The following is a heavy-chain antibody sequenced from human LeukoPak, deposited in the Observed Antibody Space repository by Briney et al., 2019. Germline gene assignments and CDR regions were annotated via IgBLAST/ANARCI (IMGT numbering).Heavy chain of an antibody. Sequence: ASVKVSCKASGYTFTGYYMHWVRQAPGQGLEGMGWINPNSGGTNYAQKFQGRVTMTRDTSISTAYMELSRLRSDDTAVYYCARDGIAVAVLGYWGQGTLVTVSS. CDR3: ARDGIAVAVLGY. V-gene: IGHV1-2*02. CDR2: INPNSGGT. CDR1: GYTFTGYY. J-gene: IGHJ4*02. D-gene: IGHD6-19*01.